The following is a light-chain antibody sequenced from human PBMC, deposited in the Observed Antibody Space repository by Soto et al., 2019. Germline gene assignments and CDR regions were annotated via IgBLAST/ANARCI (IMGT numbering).Light chain of an antibody. CDR2: DAS. CDR3: QQCASPPIT. CDR1: QSVGNNY. J-gene: IGKJ5*01. Sequence: PGERATLSCRASQSVGNNYLAWYQQKPGQAPRRLIHDASVRATGIPDRFSGSGSGTDFTLTISRLEPEDFAVYYCQQCASPPITLGQGTRLDIK. V-gene: IGKV3-20*01.